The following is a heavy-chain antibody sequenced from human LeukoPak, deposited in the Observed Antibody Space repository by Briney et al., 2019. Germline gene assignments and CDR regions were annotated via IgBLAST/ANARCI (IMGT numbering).Heavy chain of an antibody. J-gene: IGHJ4*02. V-gene: IGHV4-59*02. CDR3: ARDGVAGGFDY. CDR2: IHYSGST. CDR1: GGSAVSYY. Sequence: SETLSLTWTVSGGSAVSYYWNWIPQAPGKGLEWIGYIHYSGSTNHNFSLKSRVTLSVDTSRNQYSLKLSSVTAADTAVYYCARDGVAGGFDYWGQGTLVTVSS. D-gene: IGHD6-19*01.